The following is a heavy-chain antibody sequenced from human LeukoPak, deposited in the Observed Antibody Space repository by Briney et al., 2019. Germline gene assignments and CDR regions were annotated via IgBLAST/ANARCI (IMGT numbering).Heavy chain of an antibody. J-gene: IGHJ3*02. Sequence: PGGSLRLSCAASGFAFTNYVMDWVRQAPGKGLEWVSTVSGGGGNIFYAASVQGRFTISRDNSQNMLYLQMNSLRAEDTAVYYCAKVGYCTSISCYGAFDIWGQGTMVTVSS. CDR1: GFAFTNYV. D-gene: IGHD2-2*01. CDR3: AKVGYCTSISCYGAFDI. V-gene: IGHV3-23*01. CDR2: VSGGGGNI.